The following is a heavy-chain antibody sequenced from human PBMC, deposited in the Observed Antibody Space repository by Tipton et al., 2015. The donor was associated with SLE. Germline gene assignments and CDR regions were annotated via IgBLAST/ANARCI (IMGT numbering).Heavy chain of an antibody. D-gene: IGHD5-24*01. J-gene: IGHJ6*02. CDR3: AKEMAAQDYPMEV. Sequence: GSLRLSCASSFFPFITYGMGWVRQTPGKGLEWVSAIRGGGDSTYYAVSVKGRFTISRDNSKNTLYVQMNSLRAGCSAVYYCAKEMAAQDYPMEVWGQGTTDIDSS. CDR2: IRGGGDST. V-gene: IGHV3-23*01. CDR1: FFPFITYG.